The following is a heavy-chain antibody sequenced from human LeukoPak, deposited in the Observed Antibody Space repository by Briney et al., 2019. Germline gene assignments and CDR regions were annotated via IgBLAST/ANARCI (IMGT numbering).Heavy chain of an antibody. D-gene: IGHD3-10*01. CDR1: GYTFTSYA. CDR3: ARRGLDY. CDR2: INAGNGNT. J-gene: IGHJ4*02. V-gene: IGHV1-3*01. Sequence: ASVKVSCKASGYTFTSYAMHWVRQAPGQRLEWMGWINAGNGNTKYSQKFQGRVTITTDTSTNTAYMELRSLRSDDTAVYYCARRGLDYWGQGTLVTVSS.